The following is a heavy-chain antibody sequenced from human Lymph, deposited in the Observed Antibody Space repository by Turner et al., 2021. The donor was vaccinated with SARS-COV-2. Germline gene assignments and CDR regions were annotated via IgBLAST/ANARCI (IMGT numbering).Heavy chain of an antibody. D-gene: IGHD2-2*01. CDR1: GGTFSSYA. CDR2: IIPILDIA. J-gene: IGHJ5*02. V-gene: IGHV1-69*10. CDR3: ARDSPYCSSTSCYDP. Sequence: QVQLGQSGAEVKKPGSSVKVSCKASGGTFSSYAITGVRQAPGQGLEWMGGIIPILDIANYEQKFQGRVTITADKSTSTAYMELSSLRSEDTAVYYCARDSPYCSSTSCYDPWGQGTLVTVSS.